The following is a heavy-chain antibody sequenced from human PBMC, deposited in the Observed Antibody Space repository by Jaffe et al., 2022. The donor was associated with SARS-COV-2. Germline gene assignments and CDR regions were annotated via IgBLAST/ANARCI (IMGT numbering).Heavy chain of an antibody. V-gene: IGHV3-48*02. J-gene: IGHJ6*02. D-gene: IGHD2-2*01. CDR3: ARVSLQYQTLGGYGMDV. CDR1: GFTFSNYN. Sequence: EVQLVESGGGLVQPGGSLRLSCAASGFTFSNYNMNWVRQAPGKGLEWVSYITSSSTTMYYADSVKGRFTISRDNAKNSLYLQMNSLRDEDTAVYYCARVSLQYQTLGGYGMDVWGQGTTVTVSS. CDR2: ITSSSTTM.